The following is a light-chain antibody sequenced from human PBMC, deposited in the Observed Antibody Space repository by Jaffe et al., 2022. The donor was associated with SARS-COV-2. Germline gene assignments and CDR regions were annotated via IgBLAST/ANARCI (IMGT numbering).Light chain of an antibody. J-gene: IGLJ2*01. V-gene: IGLV2-8*01. CDR1: STDIGAYNS. CDR2: DVS. CDR3: ASHAASNTFI. Sequence: QSALTQPPSASGSPGQSVTISCTGTSTDIGAYNSVSWYQQHPGKAPKFMIFDVSKRPSGVPDRFSGSKSGNTAFLTVSGLQTEDEADYYCASHAASNTFIFGGGTKLTVL.